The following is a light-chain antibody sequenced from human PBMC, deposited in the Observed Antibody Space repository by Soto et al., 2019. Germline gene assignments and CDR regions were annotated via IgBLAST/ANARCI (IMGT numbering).Light chain of an antibody. J-gene: IGLJ2*01. V-gene: IGLV1-44*01. CDR1: TSNIGSNA. CDR3: TAWDDSLNGRL. Sequence: SVLTQSPSASGTPGQRVTFSCSGSTSNIGSNAVNWYQQLPGTAPKLLIYSNDRRPSGVPDRFSGSKSGTSASLAISGLQSEDEADYYCTAWDDSLNGRLFGGGTKLTVL. CDR2: SND.